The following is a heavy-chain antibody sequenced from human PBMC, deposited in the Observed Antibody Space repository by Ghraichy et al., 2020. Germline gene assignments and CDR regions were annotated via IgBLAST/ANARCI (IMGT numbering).Heavy chain of an antibody. V-gene: IGHV3-23*01. Sequence: SCAASGIIFSNYAMSWVRQAPGKGLEWVSSISGSGDTTYYADSVEGRFTISRDNSKNTLYLQIDGLRVEDTAIYYCAKDRSTFTYWGQGSLVTVSS. J-gene: IGHJ4*02. CDR2: ISGSGDTT. CDR3: AKDRSTFTY. CDR1: GIIFSNYA.